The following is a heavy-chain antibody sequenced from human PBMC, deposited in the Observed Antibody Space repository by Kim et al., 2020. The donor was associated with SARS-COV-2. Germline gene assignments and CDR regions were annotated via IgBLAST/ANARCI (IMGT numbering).Heavy chain of an antibody. CDR1: GFTFSSYA. V-gene: IGHV3-23*01. CDR2: ISGSGGST. J-gene: IGHJ4*02. Sequence: GGSPRFSCAASGFTFSSYAMSWVRQAPGKGLEWVSAISGSGGSTYYADSVKGRFTISRDNSKNTLYLQMNSLRAEDTAVYYCAKDRGVTYYYGSGIYNYWGQGTLVTVSS. D-gene: IGHD3-10*01. CDR3: AKDRGVTYYYGSGIYNY.